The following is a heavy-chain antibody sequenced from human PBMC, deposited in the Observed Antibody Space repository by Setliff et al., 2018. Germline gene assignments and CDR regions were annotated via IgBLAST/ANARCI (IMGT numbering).Heavy chain of an antibody. CDR2: INPNSGGT. J-gene: IGHJ4*02. D-gene: IGHD4-17*01. V-gene: IGHV1-2*06. CDR3: ARDLSTTVMTRSWYYFDY. CDR1: GYTFTGYY. Sequence: GASVKASCKASGYTFTGYYTYWVRQAPGQGLEWMGRINPNSGGTNYAQNFQGRVTMTTDTSTSTAYMELRSLRSDDTAMYYCARDLSTTVMTRSWYYFDYWGQGTLVTVSS.